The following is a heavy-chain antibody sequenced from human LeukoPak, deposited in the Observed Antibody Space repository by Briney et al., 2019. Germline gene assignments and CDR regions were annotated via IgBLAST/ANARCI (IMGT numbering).Heavy chain of an antibody. D-gene: IGHD2-15*01. J-gene: IGHJ5*02. CDR1: GFTVSSYY. CDR2: IYSGGST. V-gene: IGHV3-53*01. CDR3: ARATYCSGGSCYAFDP. Sequence: PGGSLRLSCAASGFTVSSYYMCWVRPAPGKGLEWVSVIYSGGSTYYTDSVKGRFTISRDNSKNTLYLQMNSLRAEDTAVYYCARATYCSGGSCYAFDPWGQGILVTVSS.